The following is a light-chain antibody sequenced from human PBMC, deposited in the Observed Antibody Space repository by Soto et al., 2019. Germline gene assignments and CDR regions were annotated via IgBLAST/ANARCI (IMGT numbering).Light chain of an antibody. J-gene: IGLJ2*01. Sequence: QSALTQPRSVSGSPGQSGTISCTGTSSDVGGYNYVSWYQQHPGKAPKLMIYDVSKRPSGVPDRFSGSKSGNTASLTISGLQAEDEADYYCCSYAGSDTYVVFGGGTKVTVL. V-gene: IGLV2-11*01. CDR1: SSDVGGYNY. CDR3: CSYAGSDTYVV. CDR2: DVS.